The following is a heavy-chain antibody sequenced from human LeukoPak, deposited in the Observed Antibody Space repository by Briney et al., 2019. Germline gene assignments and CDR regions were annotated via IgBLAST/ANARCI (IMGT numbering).Heavy chain of an antibody. CDR2: ISTGNII. D-gene: IGHD6-6*01. V-gene: IGHV3-11*01. J-gene: IGHJ4*02. CDR1: GFTFSDYY. CDR3: ARDRTTYSSSSFDY. Sequence: GGSLRLSCAAFGFTFSDYYMTWIRQAPGKGLEWVSYISTGNIIYYADSVKGRFTISRDNAKNSLYLQMSSLRAEDTAVYYCARDRTTYSSSSFDYWGQGTLVTVSS.